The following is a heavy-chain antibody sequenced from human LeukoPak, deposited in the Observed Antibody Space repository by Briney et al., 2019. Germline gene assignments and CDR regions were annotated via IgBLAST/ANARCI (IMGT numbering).Heavy chain of an antibody. D-gene: IGHD2-21*01. CDR2: IFHTGIT. CDR3: ARFARVPDS. V-gene: IGHV4-59*01. J-gene: IGHJ4*02. CDR1: GASMTAAY. Sequence: SETLSLTCSVSGASMTAAYWAWIRQPPGKGLEYIGYIFHTGITKSSPSLTGRATLSLDTSKNQFSLRLTSVTAADTAIYYCARFARVPDSWGQGILVTVSS.